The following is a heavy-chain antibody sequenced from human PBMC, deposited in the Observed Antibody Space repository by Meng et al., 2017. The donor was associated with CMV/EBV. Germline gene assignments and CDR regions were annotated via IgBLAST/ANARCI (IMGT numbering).Heavy chain of an antibody. V-gene: IGHV1-46*01. D-gene: IGHD6-13*01. CDR1: GYTFTSYS. Sequence: QVVHGQSGCEGKEPGASVKVSCKASGYTFTSYSLPWVRQAPGQGLEWMGIITPSGGSTSYAQKFQGRVTMTRDTSTSTVYMELSSLRSEDTAVYYCALAEYSSSLFDYWGQGTLVTVSS. CDR2: ITPSGGST. J-gene: IGHJ4*02. CDR3: ALAEYSSSLFDY.